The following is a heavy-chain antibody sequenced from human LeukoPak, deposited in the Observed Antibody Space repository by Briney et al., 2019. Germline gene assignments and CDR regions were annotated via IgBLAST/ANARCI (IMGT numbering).Heavy chain of an antibody. J-gene: IGHJ4*02. V-gene: IGHV3-23*01. Sequence: GGSLRLSCAASGFTFSSYAMSWVRQAPGKGLEWVSAISGSGGSTYYADSVKGRFTISRDNSKNTLYLQMNSLRAEDTAVYYCAKVMGYDSSGYINYWGQGTLVTVSS. CDR3: AKVMGYDSSGYINY. CDR2: ISGSGGST. D-gene: IGHD3-22*01. CDR1: GFTFSSYA.